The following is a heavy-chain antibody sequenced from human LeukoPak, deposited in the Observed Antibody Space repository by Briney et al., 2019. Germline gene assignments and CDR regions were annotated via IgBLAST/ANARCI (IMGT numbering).Heavy chain of an antibody. CDR2: IYTSGST. J-gene: IGHJ4*02. Sequence: SETLSLTCTVSGGSISSGSYYWSWIRQPAGKGLEWIGRIYTSGSTNYNPSLKSRVTISVDTSKNQFSLKLSSVTAADTGVYYCARYRGLYGPEFDYWGQGTLVTVSS. V-gene: IGHV4-61*02. CDR3: ARYRGLYGPEFDY. D-gene: IGHD5-12*01. CDR1: GGSISSGSYY.